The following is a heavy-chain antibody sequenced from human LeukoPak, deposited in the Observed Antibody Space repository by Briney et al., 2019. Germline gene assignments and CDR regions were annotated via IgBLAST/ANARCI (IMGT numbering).Heavy chain of an antibody. CDR2: IDWNGGST. CDR1: GFSFDDYG. CDR3: ARSLGSGFYYFDF. V-gene: IGHV3-20*04. J-gene: IGHJ4*02. D-gene: IGHD5-12*01. Sequence: PGGSLRLSCAASGFSFDDYGMSWVRQAPGKGLEWVSGIDWNGGSTGYAESVKGRFTISRGNAKNSLYLQLNSLTAEDTALYYCARSLGSGFYYFDFWGQGTLVTVSS.